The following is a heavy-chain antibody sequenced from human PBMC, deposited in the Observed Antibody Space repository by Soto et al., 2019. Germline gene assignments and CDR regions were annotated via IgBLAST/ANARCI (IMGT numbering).Heavy chain of an antibody. V-gene: IGHV1-46*01. CDR2: INPSGGST. CDR1: GYTFTSYY. J-gene: IGHJ4*02. D-gene: IGHD1-26*01. Sequence: ASVKVSCKASGYTFTSYYIHWVRQAPGQGLEWMGIINPSGGSTSYAQKFQGRVTMTRDTSTSTVYMELSSLRSEDTAVYYCATRYSGNLGAFDYWGQGTLVTVSS. CDR3: ATRYSGNLGAFDY.